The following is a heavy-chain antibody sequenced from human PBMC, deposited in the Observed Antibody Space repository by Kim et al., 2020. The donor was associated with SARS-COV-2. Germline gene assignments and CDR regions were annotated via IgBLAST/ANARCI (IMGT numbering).Heavy chain of an antibody. V-gene: IGHV3-74*01. J-gene: IGHJ4*02. CDR1: GFTFSSYW. CDR3: ARALSGTNYYNY. CDR2: ISSDGSYI. Sequence: GGSLRLSCAASGFTFSSYWMNWVRQAPGKGLVWVSRISSDGSYITYADSVKGRFTISRDNAKSTLYLQMNNLRAEDTAVYYCARALSGTNYYNYWGQGTLVTVSS. D-gene: IGHD1-26*01.